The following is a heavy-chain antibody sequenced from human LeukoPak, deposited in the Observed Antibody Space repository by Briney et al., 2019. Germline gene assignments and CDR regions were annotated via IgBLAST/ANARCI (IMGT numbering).Heavy chain of an antibody. J-gene: IGHJ6*03. CDR3: ARSDDLYYYMDV. CDR2: MNPNSGNT. V-gene: IGHV1-8*01. CDR1: GYTFTSYD. Sequence: ASVKVSCKASGYTFTSYDINWVRQATGQGVEWMGWMNPNSGNTGYAQKFQGRVTMTRNTSISTAYMELSSLRSEDTAVYYCARSDDLYYYMDVWGKGTTVTVSS. D-gene: IGHD3-16*01.